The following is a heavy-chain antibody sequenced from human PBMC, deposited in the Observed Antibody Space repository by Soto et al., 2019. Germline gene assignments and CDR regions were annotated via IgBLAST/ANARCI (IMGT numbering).Heavy chain of an antibody. CDR2: IYYSGST. CDR3: ARDWDGDYHNWFDP. D-gene: IGHD4-17*01. V-gene: IGHV4-31*03. J-gene: IGHJ5*02. Sequence: QVQLQESGPGLVKPSQTLSLTCTVSGGSISSGGYYWSWIRQHPGKGQEWIGYIYYSGSTYYNPSLKSRVTISVDTSKNQFSLKLSSVTAADTAVYYCARDWDGDYHNWFDPWGQGTLVTVSS. CDR1: GGSISSGGYY.